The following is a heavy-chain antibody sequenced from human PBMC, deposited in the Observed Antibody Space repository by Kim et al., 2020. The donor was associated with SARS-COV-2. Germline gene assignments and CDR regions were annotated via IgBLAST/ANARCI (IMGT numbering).Heavy chain of an antibody. Sequence: SQTLSLTCAISGDSVSSNSAAWNWIRQSPSRGLEWLGRTYYRSKWYNDYAVSVKSRITINPDTTKNQFSLQLNSVTPEDTAVYYCARDQEVVTNLYYRYGMDVWGQGTTVTVSS. CDR1: GDSVSSNSAA. J-gene: IGHJ6*02. CDR3: ARDQEVVTNLYYRYGMDV. D-gene: IGHD3-10*01. CDR2: TYYRSKWYN. V-gene: IGHV6-1*01.